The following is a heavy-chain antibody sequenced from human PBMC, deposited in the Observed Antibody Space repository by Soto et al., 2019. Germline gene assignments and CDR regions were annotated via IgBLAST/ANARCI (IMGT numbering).Heavy chain of an antibody. J-gene: IGHJ4*02. CDR1: GGSIDSTDYS. V-gene: IGHV4-30-2*01. Sequence: LSLTCAVSGGSIDSTDYSLTWIRQPPGKGLEWIGYVSHRGTAYSIPSLKGRLTLSMDSSQTQFSLKLTSVTAADSAVYYCARIHWSQSSLDYWGRGILVTVSS. CDR2: VSHRGTA. CDR3: ARIHWSQSSLDY. D-gene: IGHD6-19*01.